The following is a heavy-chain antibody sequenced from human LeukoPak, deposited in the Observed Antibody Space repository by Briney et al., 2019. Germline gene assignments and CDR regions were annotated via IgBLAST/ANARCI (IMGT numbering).Heavy chain of an antibody. CDR1: GGTFSSYA. CDR3: ARGGFGDYGDELIKFDY. J-gene: IGHJ4*02. D-gene: IGHD4-17*01. CDR2: IIPIFGTA. Sequence: GASVKVSCKASGGTFSSYAISWVRQAPGQGLEWMGGIIPIFGTANYAQKLQGRVTMTTDTSTSTAYMELRSLRSDDTAVYYCARGGFGDYGDELIKFDYWGQGTLVTVSS. V-gene: IGHV1-69*05.